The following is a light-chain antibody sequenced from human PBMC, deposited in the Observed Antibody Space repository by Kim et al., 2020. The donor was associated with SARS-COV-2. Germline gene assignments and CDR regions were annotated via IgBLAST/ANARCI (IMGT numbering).Light chain of an antibody. J-gene: IGLJ2*01. CDR1: KLGDKY. CDR2: QDN. Sequence: SYELTQPPSVSVSPGQTVSITCSGDKLGDKYVSWYQQRPGQSPMLVIYQDNKRPSGIPERFSASNSGNTATLTISGTQAMDEADYYCQAWDSSTVVVGGG. V-gene: IGLV3-1*01. CDR3: QAWDSSTVV.